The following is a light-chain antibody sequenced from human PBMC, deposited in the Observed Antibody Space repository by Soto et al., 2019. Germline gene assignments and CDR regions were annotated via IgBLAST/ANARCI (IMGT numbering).Light chain of an antibody. Sequence: QSALTQPASVSGSPGQSITISCAGTSGDVGAYNFVTWFQQHPGKVPKLIIYDVTDRPSGVSDLFSGSKSGNTASLTISGLLAEDEADYYCGSYTTINTMIFGGGTKLTVL. CDR1: SGDVGAYNF. J-gene: IGLJ2*01. V-gene: IGLV2-14*01. CDR3: GSYTTINTMI. CDR2: DVT.